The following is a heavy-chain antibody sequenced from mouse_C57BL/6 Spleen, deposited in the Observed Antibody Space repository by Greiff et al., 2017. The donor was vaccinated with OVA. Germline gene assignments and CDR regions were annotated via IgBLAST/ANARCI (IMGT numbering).Heavy chain of an antibody. D-gene: IGHD1-1*01. CDR3: ARYYGSSYGAMDY. CDR1: GYTFTSYW. CDR2: IDPSDSAT. J-gene: IGHJ4*01. Sequence: VKLQQPGAELVRPGSSVKLSCKASGYTFTSYWMHWVKQRPIQGLEWIGNIDPSDSATHYTQKFKDQATLTVDKSSSTVYMQLSSLTSEDSAVYYSARYYGSSYGAMDYWGQGTSVTVSS. V-gene: IGHV1-52*01.